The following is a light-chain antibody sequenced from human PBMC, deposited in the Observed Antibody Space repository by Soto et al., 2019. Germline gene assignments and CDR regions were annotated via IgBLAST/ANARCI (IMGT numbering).Light chain of an antibody. V-gene: IGKV1-9*01. J-gene: IGKJ4*01. CDR3: QQLISYPVT. CDR2: ATS. Sequence: DISLTQSPSFLSASVGDRVTITCRASQGINSGYLAWYQQKPGTAPKLLIYATSLLQSGVPARFSGSGSGTEFTLTISSLQPEDFATCYCQQLISYPVTFGGGTKVEIK. CDR1: QGINSGY.